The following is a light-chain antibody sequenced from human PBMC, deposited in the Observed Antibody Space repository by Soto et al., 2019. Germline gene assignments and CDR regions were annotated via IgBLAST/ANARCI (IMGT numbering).Light chain of an antibody. V-gene: IGLV2-14*01. J-gene: IGLJ1*01. CDR1: SSDVGAYIY. Sequence: SVLTQPASVSGSPGQSITISCTGTSSDVGAYIYVSWYQHHPGKAPKVMIYEVTNRPSGVSDRFSGSKSGNTASLTISGLQAEDEADYYCCSYTSSRTYVFGTGTKVIVL. CDR2: EVT. CDR3: CSYTSSRTYV.